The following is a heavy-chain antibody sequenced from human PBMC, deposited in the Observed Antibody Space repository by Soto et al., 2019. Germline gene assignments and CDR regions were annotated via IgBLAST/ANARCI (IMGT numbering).Heavy chain of an antibody. CDR1: GFTFSSYG. D-gene: IGHD3-3*01. J-gene: IGHJ4*02. Sequence: QVQLVESGGGVVQPGRSLRLSCAASGFTFSSYGMHWVRQAPGKGLEWVAVIWYDGSNKYYADSVKGRFTISRDNSKNTLSLQMNSLRAEDTAVYYCARPSGSSLDYWGQGTLVTVSS. V-gene: IGHV3-33*01. CDR2: IWYDGSNK. CDR3: ARPSGSSLDY.